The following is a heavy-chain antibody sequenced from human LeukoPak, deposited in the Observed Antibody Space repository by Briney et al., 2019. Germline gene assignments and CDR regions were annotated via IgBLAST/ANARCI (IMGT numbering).Heavy chain of an antibody. D-gene: IGHD1-26*01. CDR1: GFTVSSNY. V-gene: IGHV3-66*02. Sequence: PGGSLRLSCAASGFTVSSNYMSWVRQAPGKGLEWVSVIYSGGSTYYADSVEGRFTISRDNPKNTLYLQMNSLRAEDTAVYYCAKSGSYYFYFDYWGQGTLVTVSS. J-gene: IGHJ4*02. CDR2: IYSGGST. CDR3: AKSGSYYFYFDY.